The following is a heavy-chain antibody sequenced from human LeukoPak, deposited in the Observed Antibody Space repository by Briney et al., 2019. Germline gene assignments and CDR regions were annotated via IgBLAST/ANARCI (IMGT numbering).Heavy chain of an antibody. CDR3: ARGGDFDY. D-gene: IGHD3-16*01. CDR2: IYRSGST. Sequence: SQTLSLTCAVSGGSISSGGYSWSWIRQPPGKGLEWIGYIYRSGSTYYNPSLKSRVTISVDRSKNQFSLKLSSVTAADTAVYYCARGGDFDYWGQGTLVTVSS. CDR1: GGSISSGGYS. J-gene: IGHJ4*02. V-gene: IGHV4-30-2*01.